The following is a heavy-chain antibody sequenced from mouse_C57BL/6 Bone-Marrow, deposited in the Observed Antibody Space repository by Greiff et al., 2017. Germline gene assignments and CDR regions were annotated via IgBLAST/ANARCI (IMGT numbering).Heavy chain of an antibody. Sequence: ESGPGLVKPSQSLSLTCSVTGYSITSGYYWNWIRQFPGNKLEWMGYISYDGSNNYNPSLKNRISITRDTSKNQFFLKLNSVTTEDTATYYCAREKLNYYGSSYWYFDVWGTGTTVTVSS. CDR2: ISYDGSN. CDR3: AREKLNYYGSSYWYFDV. CDR1: GYSITSGYY. V-gene: IGHV3-6*01. D-gene: IGHD1-1*01. J-gene: IGHJ1*03.